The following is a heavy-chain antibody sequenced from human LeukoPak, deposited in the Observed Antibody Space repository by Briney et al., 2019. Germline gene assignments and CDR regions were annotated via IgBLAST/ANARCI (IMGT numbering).Heavy chain of an antibody. D-gene: IGHD5-18*01. Sequence: SETLSLTCAVYSESFSTYYWNWIRQPPGKGLEWIGIIYHSGSTNYNPSLKSRVTISVDTSKNQFSLKLSSVTAADTAVYYCARQFYTAIVLFWFDPWGLGTLVTVSS. V-gene: IGHV4-34*01. CDR2: IYHSGST. J-gene: IGHJ5*02. CDR1: SESFSTYY. CDR3: ARQFYTAIVLFWFDP.